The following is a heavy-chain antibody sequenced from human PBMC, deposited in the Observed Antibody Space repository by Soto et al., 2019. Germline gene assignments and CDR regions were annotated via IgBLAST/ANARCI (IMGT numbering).Heavy chain of an antibody. D-gene: IGHD6-19*01. CDR2: ISWNSGSI. V-gene: IGHV3-9*01. CDR1: GFTFDDYA. CDR3: AKEGIAVAGFDY. Sequence: EVQLVESGGGLGQPGRSLRLSCAASGFTFDDYAMHWVRQAPGKGLEWVSGISWNSGSIGYADSVKGRFTISRDNAKNSLYLQMNSLRAEDTALYYCAKEGIAVAGFDYWGQGTLVTVSS. J-gene: IGHJ4*02.